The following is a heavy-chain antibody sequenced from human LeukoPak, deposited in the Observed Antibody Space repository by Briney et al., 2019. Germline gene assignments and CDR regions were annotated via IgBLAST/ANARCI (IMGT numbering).Heavy chain of an antibody. J-gene: IGHJ4*02. V-gene: IGHV4-59*08. CDR1: GGSISSYY. CDR2: IYYSGST. CDR3: ALGRVAAHFDY. Sequence: SETLSLTCTVSGGSISSYYWSWIRQPPGKGLEWIGYIYYSGSTNYNPSLKSRVIISVDTSKNQFSLKLSSVTAADTAVYYCALGRVAAHFDYWGQGTLVTVSS. D-gene: IGHD6-6*01.